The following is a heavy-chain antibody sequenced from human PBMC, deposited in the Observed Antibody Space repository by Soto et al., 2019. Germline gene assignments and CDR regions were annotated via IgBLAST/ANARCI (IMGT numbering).Heavy chain of an antibody. J-gene: IGHJ4*02. D-gene: IGHD1-26*01. Sequence: QVQLQQWGAGLLKPSETLSLTCAVYGKSLSGYYWSWLRQPPGTALEWIGEINHRGNTNYNPSLKSRVTISVYTSKNQLFLNLSSVTAADTAMYYCARHHVRGRTIAGAAEFWGQGTLVTVSS. CDR2: INHRGNT. CDR1: GKSLSGYY. V-gene: IGHV4-34*01. CDR3: ARHHVRGRTIAGAAEF.